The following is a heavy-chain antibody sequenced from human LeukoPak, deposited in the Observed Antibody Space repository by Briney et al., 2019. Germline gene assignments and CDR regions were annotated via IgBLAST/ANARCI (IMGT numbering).Heavy chain of an antibody. D-gene: IGHD3-22*01. V-gene: IGHV1-46*01. CDR3: ARGNLMNYYDSSGYYHD. CDR2: INRSGGST. J-gene: IGHJ4*02. Sequence: ASVNVSLKSSRYTFTRYYMHWLRQPPGQELDWMGIINRSGGSTSYAQKLQGRVTMTRDTSTSTVYMEMSSLRSEDTAVYYCARGNLMNYYDSSGYYHDWGQGTLVTVSS. CDR1: RYTFTRYY.